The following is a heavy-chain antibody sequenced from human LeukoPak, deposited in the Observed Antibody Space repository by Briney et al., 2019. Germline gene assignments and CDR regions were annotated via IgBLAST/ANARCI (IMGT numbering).Heavy chain of an antibody. D-gene: IGHD3-22*01. CDR2: ITGSGSGGIT. CDR1: GFAFSTYG. V-gene: IGHV3-23*01. J-gene: IGHJ4*02. CDR3: AKSSGYFGDY. Sequence: PGGSLRLSCAASGFAFSTYGMSWVRQAPGKGLEWVSAITGSGSGGITFCADSVKGRFTISRDNSKNTLYLQMSSLRAEDTAAYYCAKSSGYFGDYWGQGTLVTVSS.